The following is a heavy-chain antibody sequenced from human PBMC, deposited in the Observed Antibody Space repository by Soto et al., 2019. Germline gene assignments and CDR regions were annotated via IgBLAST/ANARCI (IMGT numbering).Heavy chain of an antibody. J-gene: IGHJ4*02. Sequence: DVHLVESGGGLVQTGGSLRLSCAISESTVRRDWMNWVRQAPGKGLEWVAHVNQDGSEKYYVDSVKGRFTISRDNAKKSLYLQMNSLRAGDTAVYYCSGGVGDAFWGQGTLVTVSS. CDR2: VNQDGSEK. CDR3: SGGVGDAF. D-gene: IGHD1-26*01. V-gene: IGHV3-7*04. CDR1: ESTVRRDW.